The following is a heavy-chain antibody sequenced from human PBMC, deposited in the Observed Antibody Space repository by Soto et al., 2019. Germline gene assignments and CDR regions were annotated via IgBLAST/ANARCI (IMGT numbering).Heavy chain of an antibody. V-gene: IGHV4-39*01. CDR2: IYYSGST. CDR3: ARQEDSSSWYRAYCFDH. CDR1: GGSISNSGYY. Sequence: SETLSLTCTVSGGSISNSGYYWGWIRQPPGKGLEWIGSIYYSGSTYYSPSLKSRVTISVDTSKNQFSLNLTSVTAADTAVYFCARQEDSSSWYRAYCFDHWGQGTLVTVS. D-gene: IGHD6-13*01. J-gene: IGHJ4*02.